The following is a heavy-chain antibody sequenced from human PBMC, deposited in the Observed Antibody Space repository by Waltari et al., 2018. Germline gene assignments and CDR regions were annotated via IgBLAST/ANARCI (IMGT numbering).Heavy chain of an antibody. CDR2: ISACGGGS. CDR1: GFTFTNYA. V-gene: IGHV3-23*01. Sequence: EVQLLESGGDLVQPGGSLRLSCAASGFTFTNYAMIWVRQVPGKGLGWDSSISACGGGSDYADSVKGRFTISRDNSRGTLSLQMNSLTAEDTAVYYCGKDQENDPSCEVTWGQGTLVTVSS. J-gene: IGHJ5*02. CDR3: GKDQENDPSCEVT.